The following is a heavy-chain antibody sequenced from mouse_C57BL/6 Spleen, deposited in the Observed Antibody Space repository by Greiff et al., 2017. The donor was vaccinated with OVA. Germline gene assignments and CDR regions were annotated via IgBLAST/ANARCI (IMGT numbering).Heavy chain of an antibody. Sequence: EVKLVESGGGLVQPGGSMKLSCVASGFTFSNYWMNWVRQSPEKGLEWVAQIRLKSDNYATHYAESVKGRFTISRDDSKSSVYLQMNNVRAEDTGIYYCTGGGYYYAMDYWGQGTSVTVSS. CDR1: GFTFSNYW. CDR3: TGGGYYYAMDY. J-gene: IGHJ4*01. CDR2: IRLKSDNYAT. D-gene: IGHD2-2*01. V-gene: IGHV6-3*01.